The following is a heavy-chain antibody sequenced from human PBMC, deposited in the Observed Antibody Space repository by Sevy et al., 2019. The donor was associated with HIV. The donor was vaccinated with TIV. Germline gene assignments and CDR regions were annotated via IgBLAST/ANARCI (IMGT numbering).Heavy chain of an antibody. CDR1: GFSFSDYG. D-gene: IGHD6-19*01. Sequence: GGSLRLSCTTSGFSFSDYGMHWVRQAPGKGLEWVSYISSSGSTIYYADSVKGRFTISRDNAKNSLYLQMNSLRAEDTAVYYCARDLAIAVAGTAPAMDYWGQGTLVTVSS. CDR3: ARDLAIAVAGTAPAMDY. J-gene: IGHJ4*02. V-gene: IGHV3-11*01. CDR2: ISSSGSTI.